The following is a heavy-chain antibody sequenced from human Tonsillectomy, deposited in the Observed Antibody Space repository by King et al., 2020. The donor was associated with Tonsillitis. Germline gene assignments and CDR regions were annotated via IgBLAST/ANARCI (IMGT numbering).Heavy chain of an antibody. J-gene: IGHJ4*02. CDR1: GFTFSSYG. Sequence: VQLVESGGGVVQPGRSLRLSCAASGFTFSSYGMHWVRQAPGKGLEWVAVIWYDVSNKFYADSVKGRFTISRDNSKNALYLQMNSLRAEDTAVYYCARDLLRGSGWPYFDYWGQGTLVTVSS. V-gene: IGHV3-33*08. CDR2: IWYDVSNK. CDR3: ARDLLRGSGWPYFDY. D-gene: IGHD6-19*01.